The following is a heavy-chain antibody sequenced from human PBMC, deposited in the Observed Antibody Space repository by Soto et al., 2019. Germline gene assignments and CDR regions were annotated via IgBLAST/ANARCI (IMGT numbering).Heavy chain of an antibody. V-gene: IGHV6-1*01. CDR1: GDSVSNNDAA. J-gene: IGHJ4*02. CDR3: ARGHIAVAGADLDF. D-gene: IGHD6-19*01. CDR2: TYYRSRWYN. Sequence: SQTLSLTFAISGDSVSNNDAAWNWIRQSPSRGLEWLGRTYYRSRWYNDYAISVKSRIAINPDTSKNQFSLQLNSVTPEDTAVYYCARGHIAVAGADLDFWSQGTPVTVAS.